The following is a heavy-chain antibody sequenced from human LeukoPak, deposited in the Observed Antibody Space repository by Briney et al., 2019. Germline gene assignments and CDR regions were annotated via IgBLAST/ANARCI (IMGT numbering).Heavy chain of an antibody. V-gene: IGHV5-51*01. J-gene: IGHJ4*02. Sequence: GESLKISCKGSGYRFTIYWIGWVRQMPGRGLEWTGIIYPGDSDIRYSPSFQGQVNISADKSISTAYLQWSSLKASDTAMYYCVRRTTGEYYFDYWGQGTLVTVSS. D-gene: IGHD7-27*01. CDR3: VRRTTGEYYFDY. CDR1: GYRFTIYW. CDR2: IYPGDSDI.